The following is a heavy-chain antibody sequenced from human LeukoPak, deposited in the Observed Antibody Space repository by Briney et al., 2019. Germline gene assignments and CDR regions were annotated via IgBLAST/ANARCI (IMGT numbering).Heavy chain of an antibody. V-gene: IGHV6-1*01. CDR2: TYYRSTWYN. D-gene: IGHD2-2*01. CDR3: ARRLTQYDCFDP. Sequence: SQTLSLTCAISGESVSSNSVTWNWIRQSPSRGLEWLGRTYYRSTWYNDYAVSVRGRITVNPDTSKNQFSLHLNSVTPEDTAVYYCARRLTQYDCFDPWDQGILVTVSS. CDR1: GESVSSNSVT. J-gene: IGHJ5*02.